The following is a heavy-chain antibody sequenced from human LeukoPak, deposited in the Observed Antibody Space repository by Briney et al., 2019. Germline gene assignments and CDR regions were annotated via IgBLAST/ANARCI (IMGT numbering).Heavy chain of an antibody. CDR1: GFTFSSYW. J-gene: IGHJ4*02. CDR3: ARVNLARGYSNVDY. D-gene: IGHD4-11*01. Sequence: GGSLRLSCAASGFTFSSYWMSWVRRAPGKGLEWGANIKQDGSEKYYVDSVRGRFTISRDNAKNSLYLQMNSLRAEDTAVYYCARVNLARGYSNVDYWGQGTLVTVSS. V-gene: IGHV3-7*01. CDR2: IKQDGSEK.